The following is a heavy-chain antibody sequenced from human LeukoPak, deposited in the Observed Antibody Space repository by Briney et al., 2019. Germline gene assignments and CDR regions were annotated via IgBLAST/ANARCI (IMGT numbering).Heavy chain of an antibody. CDR1: GGSFSGFY. D-gene: IGHD3-9*01. Sequence: SETLSLTCAVFGGSFSGFYWSWIRQPPGRGLEWIGEINHSGSTNYNPSLKGRLTISVDTSKNQFSLKLTSVTAADTAVYYCARDNYDILTGYAQHWGQGTLVTVSS. J-gene: IGHJ1*01. V-gene: IGHV4-34*01. CDR2: INHSGST. CDR3: ARDNYDILTGYAQH.